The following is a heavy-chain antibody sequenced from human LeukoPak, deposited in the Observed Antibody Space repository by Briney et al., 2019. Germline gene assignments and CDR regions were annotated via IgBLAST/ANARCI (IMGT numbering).Heavy chain of an antibody. CDR1: GDSISGYY. D-gene: IGHD6-13*01. J-gene: IGHJ6*02. CDR2: IYYSGST. Sequence: PSETLSLTCTVSGDSISGYYWTWIRQPPGKGLEWIGYIYYSGSTNYNPSLKSRVTISVDTSKNQFSLKLSSVTAADTAVYYCAREIGSWYGLDVWGQGTTVTVSS. CDR3: AREIGSWYGLDV. V-gene: IGHV4-59*01.